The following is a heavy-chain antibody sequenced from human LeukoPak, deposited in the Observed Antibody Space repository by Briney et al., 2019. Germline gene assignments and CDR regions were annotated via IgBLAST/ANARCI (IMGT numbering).Heavy chain of an antibody. J-gene: IGHJ5*02. D-gene: IGHD3-10*01. CDR3: ARRSLLWFGELPPRFDP. CDR1: GGSISSSSYY. Sequence: PSETLSLTCTVSGGSISSSSYYWGWIRQPPGKGLKWIGSIYYSGSTYYNPSLKSRVTISVDTSKNQFSLKLSSVTAADTAVYYCARRSLLWFGELPPRFDPWGQGTLVTVSS. CDR2: IYYSGST. V-gene: IGHV4-39*01.